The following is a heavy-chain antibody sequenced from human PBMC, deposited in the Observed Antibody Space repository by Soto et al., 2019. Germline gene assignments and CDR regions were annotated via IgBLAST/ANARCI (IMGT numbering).Heavy chain of an antibody. Sequence: QVQLVQSGAEVKQPGSSVKVSCKASGGTFSSYAISWVRQAPGQGLELMGGIIPIFGTANYAQKFQGRVTITADESTSTDYMELSILRSEDTAVYYCARDFYSGYGMYYFDYWGQGTLVTVSS. V-gene: IGHV1-69*01. CDR2: IIPIFGTA. CDR1: GGTFSSYA. J-gene: IGHJ4*02. CDR3: ARDFYSGYGMYYFDY. D-gene: IGHD5-12*01.